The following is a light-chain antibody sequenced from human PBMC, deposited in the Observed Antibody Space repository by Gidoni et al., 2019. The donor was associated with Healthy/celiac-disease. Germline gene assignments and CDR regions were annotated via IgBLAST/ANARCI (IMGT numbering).Light chain of an antibody. CDR1: QGVSSY. J-gene: IGKJ4*01. Sequence: EMVLTQSPTTLTLSPGERATLSCRASQGVSSYLAWYQPEPGQAPRLLIYDASIRAPGIPARFSGSGCGTDCTLTINSLGPADFAVYFCQQRSNWLTFXGXTKVEIK. V-gene: IGKV3-11*01. CDR2: DAS. CDR3: QQRSNWLT.